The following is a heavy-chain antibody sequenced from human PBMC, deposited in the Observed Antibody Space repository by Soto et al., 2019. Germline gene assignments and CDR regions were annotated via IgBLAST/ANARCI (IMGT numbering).Heavy chain of an antibody. Sequence: GSLRLSCAASGFTFSSYGMHWVRQAPGKGLEWVAVISSDGSNKYYADSVKGRFTISRDNSKNTLYLQMNSLRAEDTAVYYCAKYRNYYDSSGYLFFDYLCQGTLVTVSS. V-gene: IGHV3-30*18. D-gene: IGHD3-22*01. CDR2: ISSDGSNK. CDR3: AKYRNYYDSSGYLFFDY. CDR1: GFTFSSYG. J-gene: IGHJ4*02.